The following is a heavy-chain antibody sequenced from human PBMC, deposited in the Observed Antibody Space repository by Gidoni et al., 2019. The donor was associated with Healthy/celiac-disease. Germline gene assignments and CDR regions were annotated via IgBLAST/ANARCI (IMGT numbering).Heavy chain of an antibody. J-gene: IGHJ5*02. CDR2: IYYSGST. Sequence: QVQLQESGPGLVKPSQTLSLTCTVSGGSISSGGYYWSWIRQHPGKGLEWIGYIYYSGSTYYNPSLKSRVTISVDTSKNQFSLKLSSVTAADTAVYYCAGEVISLTAAGTDNWFDPWGQGTLVTVSS. CDR1: GGSISSGGYY. D-gene: IGHD6-13*01. V-gene: IGHV4-31*03. CDR3: AGEVISLTAAGTDNWFDP.